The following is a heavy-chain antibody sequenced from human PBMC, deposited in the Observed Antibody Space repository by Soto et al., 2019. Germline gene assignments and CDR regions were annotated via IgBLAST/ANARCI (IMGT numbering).Heavy chain of an antibody. Sequence: GGSLRLSCAASGFTFSNSWMSWVRQAPGKGLEWVANIKEDGTEIHYVDSVKGRFSISRDNAKNCLYLQMSSLRVEDTGVYYCAGDDWGPDQIRGQGTPVTLSS. J-gene: IGHJ4*02. CDR2: IKEDGTEI. CDR1: GFTFSNSW. V-gene: IGHV3-7*04. CDR3: AGDDWGPDQI. D-gene: IGHD2-21*01.